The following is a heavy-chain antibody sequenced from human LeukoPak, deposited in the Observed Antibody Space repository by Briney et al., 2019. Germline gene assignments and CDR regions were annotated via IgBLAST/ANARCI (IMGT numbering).Heavy chain of an antibody. J-gene: IGHJ3*02. Sequence: ASVQVSCMASGYTFTSYYMHWVRQPPGQGLEGMGRINPNSGGKNYAQKFQGRVTMTRDTSISKAYMELSRLRSDDTAVYYCAREGSFDIWGQGTMVTVSS. CDR1: GYTFTSYY. V-gene: IGHV1-2*06. CDR2: INPNSGGK. CDR3: AREGSFDI. D-gene: IGHD1-26*01.